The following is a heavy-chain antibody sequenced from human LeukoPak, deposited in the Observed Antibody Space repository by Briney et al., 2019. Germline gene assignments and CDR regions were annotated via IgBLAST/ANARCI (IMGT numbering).Heavy chain of an antibody. D-gene: IGHD6-19*01. Sequence: ASVKVSCKASGYTFTSYAMHWVRQAPGQRLEWMGWINAGNGNTKYSQKFQGRVTITRDTSASTAYMELSSLRSEDTAVYYCARSLIAVAGTGVDYWGQGTLVTVSS. V-gene: IGHV1-3*01. CDR3: ARSLIAVAGTGVDY. CDR1: GYTFTSYA. CDR2: INAGNGNT. J-gene: IGHJ4*02.